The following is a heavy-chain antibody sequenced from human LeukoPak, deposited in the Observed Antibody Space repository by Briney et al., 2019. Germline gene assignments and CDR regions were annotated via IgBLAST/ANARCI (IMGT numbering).Heavy chain of an antibody. CDR3: AREGGYSYGDAPLHFDY. D-gene: IGHD5-18*01. V-gene: IGHV4-39*07. CDR1: GGSISSSSYY. J-gene: IGHJ4*02. Sequence: AETLSLTCTVSGGSISSSSYYWGWIRQPPGKGLEWIGSIYYSGSTYYNPSLKSRVTISVDTSKNQFSLKLSSVTAADTAVYYCAREGGYSYGDAPLHFDYWGQGTLVTVSS. CDR2: IYYSGST.